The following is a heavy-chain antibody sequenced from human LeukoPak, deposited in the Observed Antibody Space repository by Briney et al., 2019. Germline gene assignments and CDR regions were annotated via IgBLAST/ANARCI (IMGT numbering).Heavy chain of an antibody. CDR2: INPNSGGT. Sequence: ASVKVSCKASGYTFTGYYMHWVRQAPGQGLEWMGWINPNSGGTNYAQKFQGRVTMTRDTSISTAYVELSRLRSDDTAVYYCARSAGLKSTYYDYVWGSYRYPFDFDYWGQGTLVTVSS. CDR3: ARSAGLKSTYYDYVWGSYRYPFDFDY. CDR1: GYTFTGYY. D-gene: IGHD3-16*02. V-gene: IGHV1-2*02. J-gene: IGHJ4*02.